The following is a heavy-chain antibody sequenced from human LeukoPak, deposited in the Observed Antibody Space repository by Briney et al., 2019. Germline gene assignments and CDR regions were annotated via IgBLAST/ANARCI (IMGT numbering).Heavy chain of an antibody. Sequence: PSQTLSLTCTVSGGSIRSGSYYWNWIRQPAGKGLGWIGRIYTSGSTNYNPSLKSRVTISVDTPKNQFSLKLSSVTAADTAVYYCAREACGSYCEGFHYWGQGILVTVSS. J-gene: IGHJ4*02. D-gene: IGHD1-26*01. CDR2: IYTSGST. V-gene: IGHV4-61*02. CDR1: GGSIRSGSYY. CDR3: AREACGSYCEGFHY.